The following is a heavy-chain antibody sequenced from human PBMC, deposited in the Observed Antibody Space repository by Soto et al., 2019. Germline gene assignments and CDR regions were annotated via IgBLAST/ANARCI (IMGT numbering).Heavy chain of an antibody. CDR1: GFTFSSYA. V-gene: IGHV3-23*01. CDR2: ISGSGGST. CDR3: AKEFGYCSGGSCYSVGYFDY. Sequence: GGSLRLSCAASGFTFSSYAMSWVRQAPGKGLEWVSAISGSGGSTYYADSVKGRFTISRDNSKNTLYLQMNSLRAEDTAVYYCAKEFGYCSGGSCYSVGYFDYWGQGTLVTVSS. J-gene: IGHJ4*02. D-gene: IGHD2-15*01.